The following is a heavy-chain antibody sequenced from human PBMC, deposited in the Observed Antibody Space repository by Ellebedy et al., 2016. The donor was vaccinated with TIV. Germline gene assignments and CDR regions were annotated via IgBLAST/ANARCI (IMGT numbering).Heavy chain of an antibody. V-gene: IGHV5-51*01. CDR1: GYAFASYW. J-gene: IGHJ4*02. CDR2: IYPGDSDT. Sequence: GESLKISCKGSGYAFASYWIAWVRQMPGKGLEWMGIIYPGDSDTRYSPSFHGQVAISADKSISTAYLQWSSLKASDTAMYYCARPAYSSTWTGGYYFDYWGQGTLVTVSS. CDR3: ARPAYSSTWTGGYYFDY. D-gene: IGHD6-13*01.